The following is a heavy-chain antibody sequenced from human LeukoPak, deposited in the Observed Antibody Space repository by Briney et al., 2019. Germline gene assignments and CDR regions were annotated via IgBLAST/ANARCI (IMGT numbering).Heavy chain of an antibody. Sequence: TPSETLSLTCTVSGASISSYYWNWIRQPPGKGLEWIGHSFYSGRTSYNPSLKSRVTISVDRSKNQFSLKLSSVTAADTAVYYCARGLTPYYYDSSGYFADDYWGQGTLVTVST. CDR2: SFYSGRT. V-gene: IGHV4-59*12. D-gene: IGHD3-22*01. J-gene: IGHJ4*02. CDR1: GASISSYY. CDR3: ARGLTPYYYDSSGYFADDY.